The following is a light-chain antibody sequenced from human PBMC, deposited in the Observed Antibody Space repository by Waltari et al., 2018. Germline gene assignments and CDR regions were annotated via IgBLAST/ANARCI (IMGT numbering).Light chain of an antibody. V-gene: IGKV3-20*01. Sequence: ESGLKQAPGTAAFSPGKGVTLSCRASQSVGNSSLAWFQQKPGQAPRLVIYRASRRASGIPDRFSGSGSGTDFSLTISRLEPEDFAVYYCKQHGTLPATFGQGTKVEIK. CDR2: RAS. CDR3: KQHGTLPAT. CDR1: QSVGNSS. J-gene: IGKJ1*01.